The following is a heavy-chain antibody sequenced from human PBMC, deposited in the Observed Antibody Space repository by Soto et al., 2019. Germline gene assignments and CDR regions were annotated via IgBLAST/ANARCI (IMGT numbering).Heavy chain of an antibody. CDR2: ISYDGSNK. V-gene: IGHV3-30-3*01. CDR1: GFTFSSYA. D-gene: IGHD3-3*01. J-gene: IGHJ6*02. CDR3: ARGPEKYDFWSGYQWSDMDV. Sequence: GGSLRLFCAASGFTFSSYAMHWVRQAPGKGLEWVAVISYDGSNKYYADSVKGRFTISRDNSKNTLYLQMNSLRAEDTAVYYCARGPEKYDFWSGYQWSDMDVWGQGTTVTVSS.